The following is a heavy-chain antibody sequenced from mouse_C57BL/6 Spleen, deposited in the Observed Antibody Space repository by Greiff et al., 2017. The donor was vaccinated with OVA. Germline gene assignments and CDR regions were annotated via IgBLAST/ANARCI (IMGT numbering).Heavy chain of an antibody. J-gene: IGHJ2*01. Sequence: VKLQQSGAELMKPGASVKLSCKATGYTFTGYWIEWVKQRPGHGLEWIGEILPGSGSTNYNEKFKGKATFTADTSSNTAYMQLSSLTTEDSAIYYCARPPIYDGYYVEFDYWGQGTTLTVSS. D-gene: IGHD2-3*01. CDR3: ARPPIYDGYYVEFDY. CDR1: GYTFTGYW. V-gene: IGHV1-9*01. CDR2: ILPGSGST.